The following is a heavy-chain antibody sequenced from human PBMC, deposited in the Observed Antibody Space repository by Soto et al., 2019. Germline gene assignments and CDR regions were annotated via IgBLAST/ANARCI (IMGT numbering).Heavy chain of an antibody. Sequence: GESLKISCAASGFTFSSYSMNWVRQAPGKGLEWVSYISSSSSTIYYADSVKGRFTISRDNAKNSLYLQMNSLRAEDTAVYYCASEGSTAPYYYYYMDVWGKGTTVTVSS. CDR1: GFTFSSYS. CDR2: ISSSSSTI. V-gene: IGHV3-48*04. J-gene: IGHJ6*03. CDR3: ASEGSTAPYYYYYMDV.